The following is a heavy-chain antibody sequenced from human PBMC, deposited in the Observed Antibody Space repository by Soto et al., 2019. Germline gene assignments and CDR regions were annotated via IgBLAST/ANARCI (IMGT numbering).Heavy chain of an antibody. Sequence: PGGSLRLSCAASGFTFSSYWMSWVRQAPGKGLEWVANIKQDGSEKYYVDSVKGRFTISRDNAKNSLYLQMNSLRAEDTAVYYCASYDYIWGSYRYFPPDAFDIWGQGTMVTVPS. D-gene: IGHD3-16*02. CDR2: IKQDGSEK. CDR3: ASYDYIWGSYRYFPPDAFDI. CDR1: GFTFSSYW. V-gene: IGHV3-7*01. J-gene: IGHJ3*02.